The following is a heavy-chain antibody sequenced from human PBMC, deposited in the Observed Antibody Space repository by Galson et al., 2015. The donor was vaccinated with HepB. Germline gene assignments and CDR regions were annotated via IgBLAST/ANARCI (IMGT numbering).Heavy chain of an antibody. Sequence: SVKVSCKASGGTFSSYAISWVRQAPGQGLEWMGGIIPIFGIANYAQKFQGRVTITADKSTSTAYMELSSLRSEDTAVYYCARSRKNDYTLNWFDPWGQGTLVTVSS. CDR2: IIPIFGIA. D-gene: IGHD4-11*01. J-gene: IGHJ5*02. CDR3: ARSRKNDYTLNWFDP. V-gene: IGHV1-69*10. CDR1: GGTFSSYA.